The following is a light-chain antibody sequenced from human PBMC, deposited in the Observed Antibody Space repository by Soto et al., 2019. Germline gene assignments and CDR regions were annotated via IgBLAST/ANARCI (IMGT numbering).Light chain of an antibody. CDR3: QQFNSYPLT. CDR1: QGISSA. V-gene: IGKV1-13*02. J-gene: IGKJ4*01. Sequence: AIQLTQSPSSLSASVGDRVTITCRASQGISSAIAWYQQEPGKAPKFLIYDASSLQTGVPSRFSGGGSGTDFTLTISSLQPEDFATYYCQQFNSYPLTFGGGTKVEI. CDR2: DAS.